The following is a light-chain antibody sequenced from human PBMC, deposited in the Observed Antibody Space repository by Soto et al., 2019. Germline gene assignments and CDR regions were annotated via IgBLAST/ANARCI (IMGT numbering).Light chain of an antibody. V-gene: IGKV3-20*01. CDR2: GAS. Sequence: EIVLTQSPGTLSLSPGERATLSCRASQSVISTYLAWYQQKPGQAPRLLIYGASSRATGIPGRFSGSGSGTDFTLTISRLEPEDFAVYYCQQYGSSPITFGQGTRLEIK. CDR1: QSVISTY. J-gene: IGKJ5*01. CDR3: QQYGSSPIT.